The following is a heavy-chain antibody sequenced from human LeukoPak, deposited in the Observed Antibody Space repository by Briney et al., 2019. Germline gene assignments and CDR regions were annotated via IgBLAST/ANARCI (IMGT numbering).Heavy chain of an antibody. Sequence: SETLSLTCTVSGGSISSYYWSWIRQPAGKGLEWIGRIYTSGSTNYNPSLKSRVTMSVDTSKNQFSLELSSVTAADTAVYYCARDVTPIGASLFVPWGQGTLVTVSS. D-gene: IGHD3-16*01. J-gene: IGHJ5*02. CDR3: ARDVTPIGASLFVP. V-gene: IGHV4-4*07. CDR1: GGSISSYY. CDR2: IYTSGST.